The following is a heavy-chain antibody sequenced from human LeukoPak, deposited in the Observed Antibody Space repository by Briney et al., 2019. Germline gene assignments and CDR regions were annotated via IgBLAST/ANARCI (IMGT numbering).Heavy chain of an antibody. CDR2: IYHSGST. Sequence: SETLSLTCTVSGGSISSGGYSWSWIRQPPGKGLEWIGYIYHSGSTYYNPSLKSRVTISVDRSKNQFSLKLSSVTAADTAVYYCARQSGGDAFDIWGQGTMVTVSS. D-gene: IGHD1-26*01. V-gene: IGHV4-30-2*01. CDR1: GGSISSGGYS. J-gene: IGHJ3*02. CDR3: ARQSGGDAFDI.